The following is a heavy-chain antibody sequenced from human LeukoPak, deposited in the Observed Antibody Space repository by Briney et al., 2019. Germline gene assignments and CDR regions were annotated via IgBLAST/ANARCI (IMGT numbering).Heavy chain of an antibody. J-gene: IGHJ4*02. CDR3: ARVVNSGYDHYYSDY. Sequence: GGSLRLSCAASGFTFSSYWMSWVRQAPGKGLEWVANIKQDGSEKYYVDSVKGRFTISRDNAKNSLYLQMNSLRAEDTAVYYCARVVNSGYDHYYSDYWGQGTLVTVSS. CDR2: IKQDGSEK. V-gene: IGHV3-7*05. CDR1: GFTFSSYW. D-gene: IGHD5-12*01.